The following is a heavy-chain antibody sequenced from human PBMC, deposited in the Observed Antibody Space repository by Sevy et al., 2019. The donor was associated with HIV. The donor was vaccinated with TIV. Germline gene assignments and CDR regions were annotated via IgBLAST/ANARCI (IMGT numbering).Heavy chain of an antibody. CDR3: VREGLGGFSYSLDC. D-gene: IGHD3-16*01. J-gene: IGHJ4*02. CDR1: GFTFSYYE. CDR2: ISSSGSTI. Sequence: GGSLRLSCAASGFTFSYYEMNWVRQAPGRGLEWVSYISSSGSTIYYADSVKGRFTISRDNAKNSLYLQMNSLSAEDTGVYYCVREGLGGFSYSLDCWGQGTLVTVSS. V-gene: IGHV3-48*03.